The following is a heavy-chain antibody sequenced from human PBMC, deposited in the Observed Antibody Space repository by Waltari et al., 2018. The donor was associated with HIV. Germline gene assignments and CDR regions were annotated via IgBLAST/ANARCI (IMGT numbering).Heavy chain of an antibody. CDR1: GGSFSGYY. D-gene: IGHD3-3*01. V-gene: IGHV4-34*01. CDR2: INHSGST. J-gene: IGHJ5*02. CDR3: ARVGIDFWSGYPTPGDWFDP. Sequence: QVQLQQWGAGLLKPSETLSLTCAVYGGSFSGYYWRWISQPPGKGLEWIGEINHSGSTTDNPSLKSRVTISVDTSKNQFSLTRSSVTAADTAVYYCARVGIDFWSGYPTPGDWFDPWGQGTLVTVSS.